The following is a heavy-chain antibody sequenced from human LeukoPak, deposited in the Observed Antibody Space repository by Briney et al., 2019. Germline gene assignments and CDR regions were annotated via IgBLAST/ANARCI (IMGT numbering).Heavy chain of an antibody. CDR1: GGSFSGYY. V-gene: IGHV4-34*01. D-gene: IGHD3-10*01. J-gene: IGHJ4*02. Sequence: PSETLSLTCAVYGGSFSGYYWSWIRQPPGKGLEWIGEINHSGSTNYNPSLKSRVTMSVDTSKNQFSLKLSSVTAADTAVYYCARGRLLWFGEYNYFDYWGQGTLVTVSS. CDR2: INHSGST. CDR3: ARGRLLWFGEYNYFDY.